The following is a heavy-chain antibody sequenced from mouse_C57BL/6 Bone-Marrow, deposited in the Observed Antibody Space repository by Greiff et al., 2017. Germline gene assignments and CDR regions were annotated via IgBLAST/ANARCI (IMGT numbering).Heavy chain of an antibody. Sequence: QVHVKQPGAELVKPGASVKMSCKASGYTFTSYWITWVKQRPGQGLEWIGDIYPGSGSTNYNEKFKSKATLTVDTSSSTAYMQLSSLTSEDSAVYYCARRGQDGSSSYYFDYWGQGTTLTVSS. D-gene: IGHD1-1*01. J-gene: IGHJ2*01. CDR1: GYTFTSYW. V-gene: IGHV1-55*01. CDR2: IYPGSGST. CDR3: ARRGQDGSSSYYFDY.